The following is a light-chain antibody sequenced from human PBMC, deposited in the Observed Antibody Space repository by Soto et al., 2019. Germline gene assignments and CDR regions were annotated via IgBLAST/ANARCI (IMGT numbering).Light chain of an antibody. CDR1: SSNIGAGYD. Sequence: TRAASVSGVEGDSGSISCPGSSSNIGAGYDVHWYQQLPGTAPKLLIYGNSNRPSGVPDRFSGSKSGTSASLAITGLQAEDEADYYCQSYDSSWGVFGTGTKVTVL. J-gene: IGLJ1*01. V-gene: IGLV1-40*01. CDR2: GNS. CDR3: QSYDSSWGV.